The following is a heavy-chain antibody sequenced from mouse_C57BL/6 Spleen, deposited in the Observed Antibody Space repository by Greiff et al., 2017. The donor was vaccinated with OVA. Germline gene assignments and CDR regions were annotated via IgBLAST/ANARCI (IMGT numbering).Heavy chain of an antibody. V-gene: IGHV1-39*01. CDR2: INPNYGTI. CDR3: ARGRDGPYWYFEV. D-gene: IGHD2-3*01. J-gene: IGHJ1*03. Sequence: VQLQQSGPELVKPGASVKISCKASGYSFTDYNMNWVKQINGKSLEWIGVINPNYGTISYNQKFKGKATLTVDHSSSTAYMQLNSLTSEDSAVCYCARGRDGPYWYFEVWGTGATVTVSS. CDR1: GYSFTDYN.